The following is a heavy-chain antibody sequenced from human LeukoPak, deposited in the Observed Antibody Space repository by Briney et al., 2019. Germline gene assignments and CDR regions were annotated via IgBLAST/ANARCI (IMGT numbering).Heavy chain of an antibody. CDR3: AKPDYYDSSGYYLRFFDH. CDR1: GFTFSSYG. CDR2: ISYDGSNK. Sequence: SGGSLRLSCAASGFTFSSYGMHWVRQAPGKGLEWVAVISYDGSNKYYADSVKGRFSISRDNSKSTLYLQMSSLRAEDTAVYYCAKPDYYDSSGYYLRFFDHWGQGTLVTVSS. V-gene: IGHV3-30*18. D-gene: IGHD3-22*01. J-gene: IGHJ4*02.